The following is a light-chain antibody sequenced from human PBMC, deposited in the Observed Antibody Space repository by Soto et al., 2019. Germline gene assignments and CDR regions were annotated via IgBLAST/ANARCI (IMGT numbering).Light chain of an antibody. CDR3: QQYNDWPRT. CDR2: GSS. Sequence: EILMTQFPATLSVSRGESVTLSCRASQLFSSHLDWYQRRHGKAPRRLIYGSSTRATGVPPRLSGSAYGTELTITISSLQSEDFGVYYCQQYNDWPRTFGHGTRLEIK. V-gene: IGKV3-15*01. J-gene: IGKJ5*01. CDR1: QLFSSH.